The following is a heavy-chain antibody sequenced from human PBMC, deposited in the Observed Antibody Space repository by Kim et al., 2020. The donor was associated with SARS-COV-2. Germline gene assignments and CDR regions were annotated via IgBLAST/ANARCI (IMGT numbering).Heavy chain of an antibody. D-gene: IGHD3-10*01. V-gene: IGHV5-51*01. J-gene: IGHJ6*02. CDR3: ARRGFGVAYYGMDV. Sequence: YSPSVQGQVTISAYKSISTAYLQWSSLQASDTAMYYCARRGFGVAYYGMDVWGQGTTVTVSS.